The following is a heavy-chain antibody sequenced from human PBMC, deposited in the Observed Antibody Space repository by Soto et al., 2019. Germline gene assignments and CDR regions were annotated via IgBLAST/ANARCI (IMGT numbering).Heavy chain of an antibody. CDR3: ATTLSIAASEDLRASWFDP. J-gene: IGHJ5*02. V-gene: IGHV4-59*08. D-gene: IGHD6-13*01. CDR1: GGYLDDYY. CDR2: IYYSGNT. Sequence: SETLSLTCTVAGGYLDDYYWGWIRQPPGKGQEWIGSIYYSGNTYYNPFFRSRVTLSVDTSRNQFSLRLSSPTAADTAVYYCATTLSIAASEDLRASWFDPWGQGTLVTVSS.